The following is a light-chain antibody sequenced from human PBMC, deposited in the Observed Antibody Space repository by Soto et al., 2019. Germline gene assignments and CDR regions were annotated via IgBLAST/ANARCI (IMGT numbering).Light chain of an antibody. V-gene: IGKV3-20*01. CDR2: DTS. CDR1: QSVSSNY. J-gene: IGKJ2*01. CDR3: QLYDNSLYT. Sequence: EVVLTQSPGTLSLSPGERATLSCRASQSVSSNYVAWYQQKPGQAPRLLIFDTSTGATGIPDRFSGSGSGTDFILTISRLDPEDFAVYYCQLYDNSLYTFGQGTKLEIK.